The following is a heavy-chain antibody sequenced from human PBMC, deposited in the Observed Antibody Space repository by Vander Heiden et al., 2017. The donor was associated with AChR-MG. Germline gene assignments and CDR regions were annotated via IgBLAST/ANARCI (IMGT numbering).Heavy chain of an antibody. J-gene: IGHJ6*02. Sequence: EVQLLESGGGLVQPGGSLRLSCAASGFTFSSYAMGWVRQGPGKGLGWVAAISGSGGSKYYADSVKGRFTISRDNSKNTLYLQMNSLRAEDTAVYYCAKRPWELYYGMDVWGQGTTVTVSS. CDR2: ISGSGGSK. D-gene: IGHD1-26*01. V-gene: IGHV3-23*01. CDR3: AKRPWELYYGMDV. CDR1: GFTFSSYA.